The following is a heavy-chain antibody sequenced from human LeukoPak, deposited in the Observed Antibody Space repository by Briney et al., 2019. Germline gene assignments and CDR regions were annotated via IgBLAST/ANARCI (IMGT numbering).Heavy chain of an antibody. CDR2: ISGSGGST. Sequence: GGSLRLSCAASGFTFSSYAMSWVRQAPGKGLEWVSAISGSGGSTYYADSVKGRFTISRDNSKNTLYLQMNSLRAKDTAVYYCAKGQYSGYGYYYYYMDVWGKGTTVTVSS. V-gene: IGHV3-23*01. CDR3: AKGQYSGYGYYYYYMDV. D-gene: IGHD5-12*01. J-gene: IGHJ6*03. CDR1: GFTFSSYA.